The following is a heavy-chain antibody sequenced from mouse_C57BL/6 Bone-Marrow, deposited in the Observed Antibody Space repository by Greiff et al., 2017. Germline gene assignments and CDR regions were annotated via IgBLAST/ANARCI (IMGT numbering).Heavy chain of an antibody. CDR1: GYTFTSYD. D-gene: IGHD2-4*01. CDR2: IYPRDGST. J-gene: IGHJ3*01. Sequence: QVQLQQSGPELVKPGASVKLSCKASGYTFTSYDINWVKQRPGQGLEWIGWIYPRDGSTKYNEKFKGKATLTVDTSSSTAYMELHSLTSEDSAVYFCARVRSTMITTGPSWFAYWGQGTLVTVSA. CDR3: ARVRSTMITTGPSWFAY. V-gene: IGHV1-85*01.